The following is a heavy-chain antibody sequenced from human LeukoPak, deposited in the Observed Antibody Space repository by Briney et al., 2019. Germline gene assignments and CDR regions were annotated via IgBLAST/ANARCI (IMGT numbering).Heavy chain of an antibody. CDR3: ARGPSGGFDY. V-gene: IGHV3-21*01. J-gene: IGHJ4*02. D-gene: IGHD4-23*01. CDR2: ISSSSSYI. Sequence: GGSLTLPCAASGFTFSSYDMSWLRQAPGKGLECLSSISSSSSYIYYTHPEKRLFNIPRHNQKNSLYVKKKSVSAEDTAVYFCARGPSGGFDYWGQGTLVTVSS. CDR1: GFTFSSYD.